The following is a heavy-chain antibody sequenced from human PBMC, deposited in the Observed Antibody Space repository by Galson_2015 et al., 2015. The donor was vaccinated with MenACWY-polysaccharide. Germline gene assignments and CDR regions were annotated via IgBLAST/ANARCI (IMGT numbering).Heavy chain of an antibody. CDR3: ARDSHYYGSGSYGWFDP. V-gene: IGHV4-39*07. J-gene: IGHJ5*02. CDR2: IYDSGTT. Sequence: ETLSLTCTVSGGSISRTSHYWGWIRQPPGKGLEWIGSIYDSGTTYYNPSLKSRVTISIDTSKNKFSLNVTSVTAADTAVYFCARDSHYYGSGSYGWFDPWGQGILVPVSS. D-gene: IGHD3-10*01. CDR1: GGSISRTSHY.